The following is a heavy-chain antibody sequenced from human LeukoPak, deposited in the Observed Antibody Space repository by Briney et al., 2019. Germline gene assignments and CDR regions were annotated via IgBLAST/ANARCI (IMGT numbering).Heavy chain of an antibody. CDR1: GGSFSSYY. J-gene: IGHJ4*02. Sequence: PSETLSLTCAVYGGSFSSYYWSWIRQPPGKGLEWIGEINHSGNTNYNPSLKSRVTISIDTSKNQFSLKLSSVTAADTAVYYCARATLGYCTNGVCPHFDYWGQGTLVTVSS. CDR2: INHSGNT. V-gene: IGHV4-34*01. D-gene: IGHD2-8*01. CDR3: ARATLGYCTNGVCPHFDY.